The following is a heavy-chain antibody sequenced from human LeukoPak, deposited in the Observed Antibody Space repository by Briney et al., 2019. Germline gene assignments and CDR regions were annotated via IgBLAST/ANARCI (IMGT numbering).Heavy chain of an antibody. V-gene: IGHV3-7*01. J-gene: IGHJ1*01. CDR3: ARWGYCSSTSCRGGFQH. D-gene: IGHD2-2*01. Sequence: PGGSLRLSCAASGFTFSSYWMSWVRQAPGKGLEWVANIKQDGSEKYYVDSVKGRFTIFRDNAKNSLCLQMNSLRAEDTAVYYCARWGYCSSTSCRGGFQHWGQGTLVTVSS. CDR1: GFTFSSYW. CDR2: IKQDGSEK.